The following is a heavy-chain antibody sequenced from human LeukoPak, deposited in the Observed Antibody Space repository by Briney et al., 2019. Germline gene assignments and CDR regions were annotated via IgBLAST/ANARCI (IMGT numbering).Heavy chain of an antibody. CDR2: ISYDGSNK. D-gene: IGHD3-9*01. Sequence: TGRSLRLSCAASGFTFSSYAMHWVRQAPGKGLEWVAVISYDGSNKYYADSVKGRFTISRDNSKNTLYLQMNSLRAEDTAVYYCARDPHYDILTGPFDYWGQGTLVTVSS. V-gene: IGHV3-30*04. CDR3: ARDPHYDILTGPFDY. J-gene: IGHJ4*02. CDR1: GFTFSSYA.